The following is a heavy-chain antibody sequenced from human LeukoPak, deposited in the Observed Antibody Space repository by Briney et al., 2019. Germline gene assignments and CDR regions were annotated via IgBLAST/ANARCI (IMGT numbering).Heavy chain of an antibody. CDR2: IITNTGNQ. D-gene: IGHD2-2*02. V-gene: IGHV7-4-1*02. CDR3: ARVTHRYCSSTSCYTCYYYGMDV. CDR1: GYTFTSYA. J-gene: IGHJ6*02. Sequence: ASALVSCKACGYTFTSYAMNGVGQALGQGLEWMGWIITNTGNQTYAQGFTERFVFSLDTSVSTAYLQISSLKAEDTAVYYCARVTHRYCSSTSCYTCYYYGMDVWGQGTTVTVSS.